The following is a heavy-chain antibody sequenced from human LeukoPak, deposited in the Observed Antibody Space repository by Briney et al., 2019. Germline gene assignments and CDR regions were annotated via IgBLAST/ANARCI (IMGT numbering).Heavy chain of an antibody. V-gene: IGHV1-8*01. CDR3: ARVFRSTSGSYPKYYFDY. CDR1: GYTFTSYD. Sequence: ASVKVSCKASGYTFTSYDINWVRQATGQGLEWMGWVNPNSGNTGYAQMFQGRVTITRNTSISTAYMEMSSLTSEDTAVYYCARVFRSTSGSYPKYYFDYWGQGTLVTVSS. CDR2: VNPNSGNT. D-gene: IGHD1-26*01. J-gene: IGHJ4*02.